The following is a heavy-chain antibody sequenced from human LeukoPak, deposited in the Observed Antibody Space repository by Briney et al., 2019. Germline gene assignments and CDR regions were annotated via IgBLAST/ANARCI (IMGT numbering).Heavy chain of an antibody. V-gene: IGHV3-21*01. Sequence: GGSLRLSCAASGFTFSSYSMNWVRQAPGKGLEWVSSISSSGTYIYYADSVKGRFTISRDNAKNSLCLQMNSLRADDTAVYYCARDLVNSRYDRSSPDAFDIWGQGTMVTVSS. J-gene: IGHJ3*02. CDR1: GFTFSSYS. CDR3: ARDLVNSRYDRSSPDAFDI. D-gene: IGHD5-12*01. CDR2: ISSSGTYI.